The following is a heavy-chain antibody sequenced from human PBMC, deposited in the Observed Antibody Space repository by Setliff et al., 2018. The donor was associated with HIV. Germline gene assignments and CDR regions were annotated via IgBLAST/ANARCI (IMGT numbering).Heavy chain of an antibody. CDR3: ATVRIVGATEFDY. CDR1: GYTFTNYF. CDR2: VDPEDGET. D-gene: IGHD1-26*01. V-gene: IGHV1-69-2*01. J-gene: IGHJ4*02. Sequence: GASVKVSCKASGYTFTNYFMHWVRRAPGEGLEWVGRVDPEDGETRYAMKFQGSVTISADTSTDTTYLSLTSLRSQDTAVYYCATVRIVGATEFDYWGQGTVVTVSS.